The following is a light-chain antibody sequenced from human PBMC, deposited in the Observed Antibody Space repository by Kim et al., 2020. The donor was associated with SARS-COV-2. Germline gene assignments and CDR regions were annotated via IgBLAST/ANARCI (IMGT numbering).Light chain of an antibody. CDR1: QSVNSF. J-gene: IGKJ5*01. CDR2: GVS. Sequence: EIVMTQSPDTLSVSPGERATLSCRASQSVNSFLAWYQQKPGQAPRLLLYGVSTRATGIPARFSGSGSGTEFTLTISSLQSEDCAVYYCQQYNNMPPITFGQGTRLEIK. CDR3: QQYNNMPPIT. V-gene: IGKV3-15*01.